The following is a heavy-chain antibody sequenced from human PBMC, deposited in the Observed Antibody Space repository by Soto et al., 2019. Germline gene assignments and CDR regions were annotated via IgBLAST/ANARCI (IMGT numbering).Heavy chain of an antibody. Sequence: PGGSLRLSCAASGFTFSSYAMSWVRQAPGKGLEWVSAFSGSGGSTYHADSVKGRFTISRDNSKNTLYLQMNSLRAEDTAVYYCAKEYTVTTFGYNWFDPWGQGTLVTVSS. CDR3: AKEYTVTTFGYNWFDP. CDR2: FSGSGGST. D-gene: IGHD3-16*01. CDR1: GFTFSSYA. V-gene: IGHV3-23*01. J-gene: IGHJ5*02.